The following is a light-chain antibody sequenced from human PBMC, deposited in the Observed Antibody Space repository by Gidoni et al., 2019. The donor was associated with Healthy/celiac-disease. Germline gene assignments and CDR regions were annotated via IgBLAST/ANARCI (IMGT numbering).Light chain of an antibody. Sequence: DIQMTQSPSSLSASVGDRVTITCRASQSISSYLNLYQQKPGKAPKLLIYAASSLQSGVPSRFSGSGAGTDFTLTSSSLQPEDFATYYCQQSYSTPWTFGQGTKVEIK. CDR3: QQSYSTPWT. J-gene: IGKJ1*01. V-gene: IGKV1-39*01. CDR1: QSISSY. CDR2: AAS.